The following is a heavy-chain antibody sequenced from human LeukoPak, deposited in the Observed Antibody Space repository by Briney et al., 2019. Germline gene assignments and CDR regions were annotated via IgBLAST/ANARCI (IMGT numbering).Heavy chain of an antibody. Sequence: PGGSLRLSCAASGFTFSSYSLNWARQAPGKGLEWVSSISSSSSYIYYADSVKGRFTISRDNAKNSLYVQMNSLRAEDTAVYYCAREGGAAAGYFDYWGQGTLVTVSS. V-gene: IGHV3-21*01. J-gene: IGHJ4*02. CDR1: GFTFSSYS. CDR3: AREGGAAAGYFDY. CDR2: ISSSSSYI. D-gene: IGHD6-13*01.